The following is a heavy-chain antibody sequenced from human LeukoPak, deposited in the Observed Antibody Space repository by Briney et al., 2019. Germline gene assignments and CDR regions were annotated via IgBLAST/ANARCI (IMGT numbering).Heavy chain of an antibody. J-gene: IGHJ6*02. CDR3: ARISGPYYYGMDV. V-gene: IGHV4-39*01. D-gene: IGHD3-10*01. CDR2: IYYGGNT. Sequence: KPSETLSLTCIVSGGSISDTSYHWGWIRQPPRKGLEWIGSIYYGGNTYNDPSLRSRVTTSADTSKNQSSLKLRSVTAADTAVYYCARISGPYYYGMDVWGQGTTVTVSS. CDR1: GGSISDTSYH.